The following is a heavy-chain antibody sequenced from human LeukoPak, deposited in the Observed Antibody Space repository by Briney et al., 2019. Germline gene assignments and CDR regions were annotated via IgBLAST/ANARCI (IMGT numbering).Heavy chain of an antibody. J-gene: IGHJ6*03. D-gene: IGHD3-10*01. V-gene: IGHV3-21*01. CDR3: ARDPRQGTMVRGVIISYMDV. Sequence: PGGSLRLSCAASGFTFSSYSMNWVRQAPGKALEWVSSISSSSSYIYYADSVKGRFTISRDNAKNSLYLQMNSLRAEDTAVYYCARDPRQGTMVRGVIISYMDVWGKGTTVTVSS. CDR2: ISSSSSYI. CDR1: GFTFSSYS.